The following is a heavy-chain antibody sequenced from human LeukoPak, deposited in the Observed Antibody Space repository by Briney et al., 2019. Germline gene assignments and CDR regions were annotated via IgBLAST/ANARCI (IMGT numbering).Heavy chain of an antibody. CDR2: ISYDGSNK. V-gene: IGHV3-30*03. Sequence: GGSLRLSCAASGFTFSSYGMHWVRQAPGKGLEWVAVISYDGSNKYYADSVKGRFTISRDNSKNTLYLQMNSLKTEDTAVYYCTTGRSYWGQGTLVTVSS. J-gene: IGHJ4*02. CDR1: GFTFSSYG. CDR3: TTGRSY.